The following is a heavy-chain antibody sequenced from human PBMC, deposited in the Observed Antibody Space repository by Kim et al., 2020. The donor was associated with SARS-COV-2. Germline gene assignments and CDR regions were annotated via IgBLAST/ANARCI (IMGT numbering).Heavy chain of an antibody. V-gene: IGHV3-30-3*01. CDR3: ASYSGYDETLFDY. D-gene: IGHD5-12*01. J-gene: IGHJ4*02. CDR2: ISYDGSNK. Sequence: GGSLRLSCAASGFTFSSYAMHWVRQAPGKGLEWVAVISYDGSNKYYADSVKGRFTISRDNSKNTLYLQMNSLRAEDTAVYYCASYSGYDETLFDYWGQGTLVTVSS. CDR1: GFTFSSYA.